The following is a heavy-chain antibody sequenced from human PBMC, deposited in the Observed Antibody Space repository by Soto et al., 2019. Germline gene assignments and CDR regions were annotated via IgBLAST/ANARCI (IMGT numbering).Heavy chain of an antibody. CDR1: GFAPSGPH. D-gene: IGHD1-26*01. Sequence: ELQLVESGGGLVQPGGSLRLSCAASGFAPSGPHVTWVRQAPGKGLDWVSVTFSGGSTYYADSVKGRFSISRDISKNTVYLQMNSLRAEDTAVYFCARDLGSPTSYWGRGTLVTVSS. J-gene: IGHJ4*02. CDR3: ARDLGSPTSY. CDR2: TFSGGST. V-gene: IGHV3-53*01.